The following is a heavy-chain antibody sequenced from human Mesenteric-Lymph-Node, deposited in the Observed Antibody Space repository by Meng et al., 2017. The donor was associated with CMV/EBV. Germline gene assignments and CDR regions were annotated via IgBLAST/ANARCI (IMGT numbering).Heavy chain of an antibody. Sequence: GESLKISCAASGFTFSSYAMHWVRQAPGKGLEWVAVISYDGSNKYYADSVKGRFTISRDNSKNTLYLQMNSLRAEDTAVYYCAKDLTIFGVVISSYFDYWGQGTLVTVSS. V-gene: IGHV3-30*04. J-gene: IGHJ4*02. CDR3: AKDLTIFGVVISSYFDY. CDR1: GFTFSSYA. CDR2: ISYDGSNK. D-gene: IGHD3-3*01.